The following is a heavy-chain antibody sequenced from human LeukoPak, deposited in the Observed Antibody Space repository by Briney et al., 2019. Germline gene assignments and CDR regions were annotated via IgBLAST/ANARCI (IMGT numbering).Heavy chain of an antibody. J-gene: IGHJ2*01. V-gene: IGHV3-64*02. Sequence: SGGSLRLSRAASGFTFGSYSMHWVRQAPGKGPEFVSVIGGDGLTTFYADSVKDRFTISRDNSKSTLYLEMGSLRAEDMAVYYCAREGGGSGLWYYDLWGRGTLVTVSS. D-gene: IGHD1-26*01. CDR2: IGGDGLTT. CDR3: AREGGGSGLWYYDL. CDR1: GFTFGSYS.